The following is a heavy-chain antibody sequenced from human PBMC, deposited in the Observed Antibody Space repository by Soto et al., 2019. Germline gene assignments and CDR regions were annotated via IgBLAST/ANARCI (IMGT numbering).Heavy chain of an antibody. CDR3: ARDSGWLQFLYYFDL. CDR1: GSTFSSYA. Sequence: QVKLVESGGGVVQPGRSLRLSCAASGSTFSSYAVHWVRQAPGKGLEWVAVTSYDESNQYYADSVKGRFTISRDNSKNTLFLQMNSLRAEDTAVYYCARDSGWLQFLYYFDLWGRGTLVTVPS. V-gene: IGHV3-30-3*01. CDR2: TSYDESNQ. J-gene: IGHJ2*01. D-gene: IGHD5-12*01.